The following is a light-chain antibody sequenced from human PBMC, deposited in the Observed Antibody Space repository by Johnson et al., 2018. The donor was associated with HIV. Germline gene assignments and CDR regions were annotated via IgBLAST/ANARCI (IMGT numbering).Light chain of an antibody. V-gene: IGLV1-51*01. Sequence: QSVLTQPPSVSAAPGQKVTISCSGSSSNIVNNSVSLYQQLPGTAPKLLIYDTNRRPSGIPDRFSGSKSGTSVTLGITGLQTGDEADYHCGAWDSGLTAGVFGTGTKVTVL. CDR2: DTN. CDR1: SSNIVNNS. CDR3: GAWDSGLTAGV. J-gene: IGLJ1*01.